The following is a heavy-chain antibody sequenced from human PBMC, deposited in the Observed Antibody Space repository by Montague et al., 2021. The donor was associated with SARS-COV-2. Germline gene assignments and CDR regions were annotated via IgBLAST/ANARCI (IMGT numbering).Heavy chain of an antibody. CDR1: GFSLNTSGMC. D-gene: IGHD4-17*01. CDR2: IDWDEGQ. V-gene: IGHV2-70*01. J-gene: IGHJ4*02. Sequence: VKPTQTLTLTCTFSGFSLNTSGMCVSWIRQPPGKALEWLALIDWDEGQYYSTSLKTRLTISKDTSKNQVVLTMTNMDPIDTATYYCARSYGDYRDSYFDYWGQGTLVTVSS. CDR3: ARSYGDYRDSYFDY.